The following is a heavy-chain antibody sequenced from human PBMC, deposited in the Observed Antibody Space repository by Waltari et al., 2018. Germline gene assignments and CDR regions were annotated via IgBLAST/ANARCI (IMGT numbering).Heavy chain of an antibody. Sequence: QVQLHQWGAGLLKPSETLSLTCAVSGGPFTDYSWSWIRQPPGKGLEWKGEISHSGVTHYTPSLRSRVTMSVDTIKKQFSLMLTSGTAADTAVYFCARTWGNSPPLGWFDPWGRGTRVTISS. J-gene: IGHJ5*01. CDR1: GGPFTDYS. V-gene: IGHV4-34*01. D-gene: IGHD7-27*01. CDR3: ARTWGNSPPLGWFDP. CDR2: ISHSGVT.